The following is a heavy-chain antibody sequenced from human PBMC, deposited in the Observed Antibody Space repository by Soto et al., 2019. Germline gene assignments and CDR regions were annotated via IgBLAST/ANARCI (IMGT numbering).Heavy chain of an antibody. CDR1: GGSFSDYY. J-gene: IGHJ3*02. D-gene: IGHD3-10*01. CDR3: ARRVRGVNDVLDI. V-gene: IGHV4-34*01. Sequence: SETLSLTCAVYGGSFSDYYWSWIRQPPGKGLEWIGEINHSGSTNYNPSLKSRVTISVDTSTNHFSLKLSSVTAADTAVYYCARRVRGVNDVLDIWGQGTMVTVSS. CDR2: INHSGST.